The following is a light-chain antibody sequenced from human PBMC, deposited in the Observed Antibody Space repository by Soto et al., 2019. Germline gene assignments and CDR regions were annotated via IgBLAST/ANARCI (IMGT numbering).Light chain of an antibody. CDR1: TNDIGSYNY. CDR3: SSYKFSTTLRV. V-gene: IGLV2-14*01. J-gene: IGLJ3*02. CDR2: EVT. Sequence: QSALTQPASVSGSPGQSITLSCAGTTNDIGSYNYVSWFQQHPGEAPKLIIFEVTHRPSGISTRFSGSKSGNTDSLTISDLQAEDEALYYCSSYKFSTTLRVFGGGTKVTVL.